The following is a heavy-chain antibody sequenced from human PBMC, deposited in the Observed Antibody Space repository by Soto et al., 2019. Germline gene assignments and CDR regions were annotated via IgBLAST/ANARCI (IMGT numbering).Heavy chain of an antibody. V-gene: IGHV4-59*01. J-gene: IGHJ5*02. D-gene: IGHD6-25*01. CDR2: IYYSGST. CDR3: ARSSATQLWWFDP. CDR1: GGSISSYY. Sequence: SETLSLTCTVSGGSISSYYWSWIRQPPGKGLEWIGYIYYSGSTNCNPSLKSRVTISVDTSKNQFSLKLSSVTAADTAVYYCARSSATQLWWFDPWGQGTLVTVS.